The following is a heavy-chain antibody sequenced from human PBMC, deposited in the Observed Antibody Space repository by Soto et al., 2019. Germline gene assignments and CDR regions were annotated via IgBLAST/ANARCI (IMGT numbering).Heavy chain of an antibody. CDR3: ARDSGIVAAGRFSFDP. Sequence: EVQLVESGGGLVQPGRSLRLSCAASGFTFNDFAMHWVRQAPGKGLEWVASIDWNGANIAYAASVEGRFTISRDTVKNSLFLQMNSLRAEDTAFYFCARDSGIVAAGRFSFDPRGQGTLVTVSS. D-gene: IGHD6-13*01. J-gene: IGHJ5*02. CDR2: IDWNGANI. V-gene: IGHV3-9*01. CDR1: GFTFNDFA.